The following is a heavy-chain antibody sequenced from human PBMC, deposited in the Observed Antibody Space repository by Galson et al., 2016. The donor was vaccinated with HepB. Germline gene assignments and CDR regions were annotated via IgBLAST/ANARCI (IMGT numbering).Heavy chain of an antibody. CDR1: GGTISSGNW. J-gene: IGHJ5*01. V-gene: IGHV4-4*02. Sequence: ETLSLTCAVSGGTISSGNWWSWVRQTPGSGLEWIGEIYHSGNTNYNQSLKSRVTISIDESKYHFSLKLTSVTAADTAVYYCARGEYQLLYTWFDSWGQGILVTVSS. D-gene: IGHD2-2*01. CDR2: IYHSGNT. CDR3: ARGEYQLLYTWFDS.